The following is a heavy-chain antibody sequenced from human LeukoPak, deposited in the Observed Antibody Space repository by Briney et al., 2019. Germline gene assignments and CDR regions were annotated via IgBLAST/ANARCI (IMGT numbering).Heavy chain of an antibody. CDR2: INPSGGST. CDR3: ARDGYSSSWQLNWFDP. CDR1: GYTFTSYY. Sequence: ASVKVSCTASGYTFTSYYMHWVRQAPGQGLEWMGIINPSGGSTSYAQKFQGRVTMTRDTSTSTVYMELSSLRSEDTAVYYCARDGYSSSWQLNWFDPWGQGTLVTVSS. D-gene: IGHD6-13*01. J-gene: IGHJ5*02. V-gene: IGHV1-46*01.